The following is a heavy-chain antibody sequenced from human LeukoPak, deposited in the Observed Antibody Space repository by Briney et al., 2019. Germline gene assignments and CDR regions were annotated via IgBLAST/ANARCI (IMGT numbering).Heavy chain of an antibody. J-gene: IGHJ3*02. D-gene: IGHD2-21*01. CDR2: VTCYSSAM. Sequence: GGSRRLSSVASGFTFSTYSINWIRQAPGKGLEWCSYVTCYSSAMSNADSVNGRFTISRDNAKISLYLHMNSLSDECTAMYVCVKDLLWAFDIWGQGTMVTVSS. CDR1: GFTFSTYS. V-gene: IGHV3-48*02. CDR3: VKDLLWAFDI.